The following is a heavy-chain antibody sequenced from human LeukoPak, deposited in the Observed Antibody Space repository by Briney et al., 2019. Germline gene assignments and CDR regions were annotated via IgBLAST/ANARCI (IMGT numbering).Heavy chain of an antibody. CDR3: ASVDTAMVTLDY. V-gene: IGHV1-69*13. CDR1: GYTFTSYG. CDR2: IIPIFGTA. J-gene: IGHJ4*02. D-gene: IGHD5-18*01. Sequence: ASVKVSCKASGYTFTSYGISWVRQAPGQGLEWMGGIIPIFGTANYAQKFQGRVTITADESTSTAYMELSSLRSEDTAVYYCASVDTAMVTLDYWGQGTLVTVSS.